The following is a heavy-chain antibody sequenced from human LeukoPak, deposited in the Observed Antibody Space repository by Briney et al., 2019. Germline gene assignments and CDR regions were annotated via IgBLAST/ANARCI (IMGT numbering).Heavy chain of an antibody. CDR1: GFPFCSYN. D-gene: IGHD2-21*02. CDR3: ARDLAYCGGDCYLGAFDI. Sequence: GGALRLSCAAPGFPFCSYNMAGVPRAPGKGGGGVASLFFSGSTIYYADSVRGRFTISRDNAKNSLYLQMNSLRAEDTAVYYCARDLAYCGGDCYLGAFDIWGQGTMVTVSS. CDR2: LFFSGSTI. V-gene: IGHV3-48*04. J-gene: IGHJ3*02.